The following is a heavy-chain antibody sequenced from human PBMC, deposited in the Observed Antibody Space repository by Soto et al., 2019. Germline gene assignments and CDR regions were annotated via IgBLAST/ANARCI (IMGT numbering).Heavy chain of an antibody. CDR2: INHSGST. Sequence: SETLSLTCAVYGGSFSDYYWSWIRQPPGKGLEWIGEINHSGSTNYNPSLKSRVTISVDTSKNQFSLKLSSVTAADTAMYYCPSKAGAGSATYGYWFDPCGPGTLVTVSP. CDR3: PSKAGAGSATYGYWFDP. V-gene: IGHV4-34*01. J-gene: IGHJ5*02. D-gene: IGHD3-10*01. CDR1: GGSFSDYY.